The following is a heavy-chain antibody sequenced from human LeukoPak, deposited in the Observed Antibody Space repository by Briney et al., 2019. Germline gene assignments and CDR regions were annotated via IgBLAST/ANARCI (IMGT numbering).Heavy chain of an antibody. Sequence: GGSLRLSCAASGFTVSSNYMSWVRQAPGKGLEWVSVIYSGGSTYYADSVKGRFTISRDNSKNTLYLQMNSLRAEDTAVYYCAKESYYDSRPNSWGQGTLVIVSS. J-gene: IGHJ4*02. D-gene: IGHD3-22*01. CDR2: IYSGGST. V-gene: IGHV3-53*05. CDR1: GFTVSSNY. CDR3: AKESYYDSRPNS.